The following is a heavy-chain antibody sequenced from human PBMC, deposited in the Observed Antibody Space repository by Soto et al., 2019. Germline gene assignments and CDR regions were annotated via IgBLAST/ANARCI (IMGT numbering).Heavy chain of an antibody. CDR3: AKDIRSYYYYGMDV. J-gene: IGHJ6*02. CDR2: TNWNSNSI. CDR1: GFTFDDYG. V-gene: IGHV3-9*01. Sequence: GGSLRLSCAASGFTFDDYGMHWVRQAPGKGLEWVAGTNWNSNSIGYADSVKGRFTISRDNAKNSLFLQMNSLRAEDTALYYCAKDIRSYYYYGMDVWGQGTTVTLSS.